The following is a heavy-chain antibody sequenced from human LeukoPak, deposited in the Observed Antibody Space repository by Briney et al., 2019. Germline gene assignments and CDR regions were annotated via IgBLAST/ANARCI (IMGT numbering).Heavy chain of an antibody. J-gene: IGHJ4*02. V-gene: IGHV3-30*18. Sequence: PGGSLRLSCAASGFTFSSYGMHWVRQAPAKGLDRVAVISYDGSNKYYADSVKGRFTISRDNSKNTLYLQINSLRAEDTAVYYCAKSYLWFGELETHYFDYRGQGTLVTVSS. CDR2: ISYDGSNK. CDR1: GFTFSSYG. CDR3: AKSYLWFGELETHYFDY. D-gene: IGHD3-10*01.